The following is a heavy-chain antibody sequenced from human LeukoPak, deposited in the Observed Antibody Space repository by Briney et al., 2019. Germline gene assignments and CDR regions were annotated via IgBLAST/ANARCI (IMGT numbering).Heavy chain of an antibody. CDR3: ARGDPHADL. V-gene: IGHV3-11*04. CDR2: ITISGHTK. Sequence: GGSLRLSCTASGLSFSNAWMSWVRQAPGKGLEWIADITISGHTKNYADSVKGRFTISRDNARTSLYLQMNSLRVEDTGVYYCARGDPHADLWGQGTLVTVSS. CDR1: GLSFSNAW. J-gene: IGHJ5*02.